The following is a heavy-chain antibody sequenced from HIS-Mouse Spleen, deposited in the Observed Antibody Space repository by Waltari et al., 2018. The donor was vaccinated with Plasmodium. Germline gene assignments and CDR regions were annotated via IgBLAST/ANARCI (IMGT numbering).Heavy chain of an antibody. J-gene: IGHJ4*02. D-gene: IGHD7-27*01. CDR1: GFTFRSYG. V-gene: IGHV3-30*03. Sequence: QVQLVESGGGVVQPGRSLRLSCAASGFTFRSYGMHWVRQAPGKGREWVAVISDDGSNKYYADSVKGRFTISRDNSKNTLYLQMNSLRAEDTAVYYCATSGLTGGTYYFDYWGQGTLVTVSS. CDR3: ATSGLTGGTYYFDY. CDR2: ISDDGSNK.